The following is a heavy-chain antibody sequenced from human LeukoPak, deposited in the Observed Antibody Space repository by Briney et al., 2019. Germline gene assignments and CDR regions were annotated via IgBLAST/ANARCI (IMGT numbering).Heavy chain of an antibody. CDR1: GYTFTSYD. CDR3: ARDGGFGGRRENYFDY. V-gene: IGHV1-8*01. J-gene: IGHJ4*02. Sequence: ASVKVSCKASGYTFTSYDINWVRQATGQGLEWMGWMNPNSGNTGYAQKFQGRVTMTRNTSISTAYMELSSLRSEDTAVYYCARDGGFGGRRENYFDYWGQGTLVTVSS. D-gene: IGHD3-10*01. CDR2: MNPNSGNT.